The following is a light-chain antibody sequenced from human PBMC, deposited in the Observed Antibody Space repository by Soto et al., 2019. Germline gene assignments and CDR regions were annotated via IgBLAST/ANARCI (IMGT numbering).Light chain of an antibody. CDR1: SGDIGAYNY. CDR2: DVS. J-gene: IGLJ2*01. Sequence: QSALTQPASVSGSPGQSITISCTGTSGDIGAYNYVSWYQQHPGKAPKLMIYDVSDRPSGVSNRFSGSKSGNTASLTIYGLRSADEADYYCSSYTTSNTLIFGGGTQLTVL. CDR3: SSYTTSNTLI. V-gene: IGLV2-14*01.